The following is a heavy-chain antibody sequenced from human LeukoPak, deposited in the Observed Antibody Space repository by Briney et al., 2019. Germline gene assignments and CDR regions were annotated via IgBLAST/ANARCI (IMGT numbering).Heavy chain of an antibody. CDR3: AREHSSSWDDAFDF. D-gene: IGHD6-13*01. CDR1: GFTFDDYA. J-gene: IGHJ3*01. CDR2: ISWNSGSI. V-gene: IGHV3-9*01. Sequence: PGGSLRLSCAASGFTFDDYAMHWVRQAPGKGLEWVSGISWNSGSIGYADSVKGRFTISRDNAKNSLYLQMNSLRAEDTAVYYCAREHSSSWDDAFDFWGQGTMVTVSS.